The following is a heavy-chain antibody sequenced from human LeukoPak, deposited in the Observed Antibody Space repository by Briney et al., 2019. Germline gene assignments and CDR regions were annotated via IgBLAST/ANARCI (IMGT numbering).Heavy chain of an antibody. CDR2: ISSNGGST. D-gene: IGHD3-9*01. J-gene: IGHJ4*02. CDR1: GFTFSSYA. V-gene: IGHV3-64*01. CDR3: TADFESSLSTTLDC. Sequence: GGSLRLSCAASGFTFSSYAMHWVRQAPGKGLEYVSAISSNGGSTYYANSVKGRFTISRDDSKNTLYLQMNSLKTEDTAVYYCTADFESSLSTTLDCWGQGTLVTVSS.